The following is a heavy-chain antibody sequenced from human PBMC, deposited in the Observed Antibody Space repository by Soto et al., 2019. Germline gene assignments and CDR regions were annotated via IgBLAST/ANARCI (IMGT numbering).Heavy chain of an antibody. J-gene: IGHJ1*01. CDR3: ARDQRNYGDYGYFQD. CDR1: GFTFSGHG. V-gene: IGHV3-33*01. Sequence: QVQLVESGGGVVQPGRSLRLSCAASGFTFSGHGMHWVRQAPGKGLEWVAVIWYDGSNKYYADSVKGRFTISRDNSKTTLYLQMNSLRAEDTAVYYCARDQRNYGDYGYFQDWGQGTLVTVSS. CDR2: IWYDGSNK. D-gene: IGHD4-17*01.